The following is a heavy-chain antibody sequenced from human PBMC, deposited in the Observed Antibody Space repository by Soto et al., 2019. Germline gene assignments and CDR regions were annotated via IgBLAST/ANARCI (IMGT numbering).Heavy chain of an antibody. CDR3: ARDRRGYCSGGSCSCFYYYYGMDV. CDR2: IITILGIA. J-gene: IGHJ6*02. V-gene: IGHV1-69*08. Sequence: QVQLVQSGAEVKKPGSSVKVSCKASGGTFSSYTISWVRQAPGQGLEWMGRIITILGIANYAQKFQGRVTITADKSTSTAYMELSSLRSEDTAVYYCARDRRGYCSGGSCSCFYYYYGMDVWGQGTTVTVSS. CDR1: GGTFSSYT. D-gene: IGHD2-15*01.